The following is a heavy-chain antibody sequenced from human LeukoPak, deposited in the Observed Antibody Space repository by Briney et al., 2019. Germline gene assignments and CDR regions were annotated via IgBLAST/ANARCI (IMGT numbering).Heavy chain of an antibody. CDR2: ISYDGSNK. Sequence: GGSLRLSCAASGFTFSSYGMHWVRQAPGKGLEWVAVISYDGSNKYYADSVKGRFTISRDNSKNTLYLRMNSLRAEDTAVYYCAKDAGYSGYDREYYYGMDVWGQGTTVTVSS. D-gene: IGHD5-12*01. J-gene: IGHJ6*02. V-gene: IGHV3-30*18. CDR1: GFTFSSYG. CDR3: AKDAGYSGYDREYYYGMDV.